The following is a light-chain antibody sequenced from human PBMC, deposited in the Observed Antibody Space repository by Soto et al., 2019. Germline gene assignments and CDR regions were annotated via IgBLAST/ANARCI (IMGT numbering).Light chain of an antibody. V-gene: IGLV2-14*01. CDR2: DVS. CDR1: SSDVGGYNY. CDR3: RSYTSSSTHV. Sequence: QSALTQPASVSGSPGQSITISCTGTSSDVGGYNYVSWYQQHPGKAPKLMIYDVSNRPSGVSNRFSGSKSGNTASLTISGLQAEDEADYYCRSYTSSSTHVSGTGTKLTVL. J-gene: IGLJ1*01.